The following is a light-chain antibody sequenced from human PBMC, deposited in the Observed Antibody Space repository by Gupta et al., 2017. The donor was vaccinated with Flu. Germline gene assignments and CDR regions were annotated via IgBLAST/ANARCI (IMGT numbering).Light chain of an antibody. V-gene: IGLV1-47*01. CDR2: RND. CDR1: YSNIGSNY. Sequence: QSVLTQPPSASGTPGQRVTASCSGGYSNIGSNYVYWYQHLPGTAPKLLISRNDQRPSGVPDRFFGSKSGTSASLAISGLRSEDEADYYCATWDDSLSAWVFGGGTKLTVL. J-gene: IGLJ3*02. CDR3: ATWDDSLSAWV.